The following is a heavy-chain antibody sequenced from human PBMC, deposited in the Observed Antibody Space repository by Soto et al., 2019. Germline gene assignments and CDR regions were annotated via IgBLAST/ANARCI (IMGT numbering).Heavy chain of an antibody. J-gene: IGHJ4*02. CDR3: TRDNHDSSGFPTSFDY. V-gene: IGHV3-30*02. D-gene: IGHD3-22*01. CDR1: GFTFRNYG. Sequence: QVQLVESGGRVVQPGGSLRLSCAASGFTFRNYGMHWVRQAPGRGLEWLAYIGYDGFNKYYSDSVKGRFTISRANYGNMLYLQMDSLSADDTALYYCTRDNHDSSGFPTSFDYWGQGTPVTVSS. CDR2: IGYDGFNK.